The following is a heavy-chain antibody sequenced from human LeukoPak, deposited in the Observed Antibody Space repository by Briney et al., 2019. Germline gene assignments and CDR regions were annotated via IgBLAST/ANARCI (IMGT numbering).Heavy chain of an antibody. CDR2: IYSGGST. CDR1: GFTVSSNH. D-gene: IGHD3-10*01. V-gene: IGHV3-53*01. J-gene: IGHJ4*02. CDR3: ARVGSGSYHFDY. Sequence: GGSLRLSCAASGFTVSSNHMSWVRQAPGKGLEWVSVIYSGGSTYYADSVKGRFTISRDNSKNTLYLQMNSLRAEDTAVYYCARVGSGSYHFDYWGQGTLVTVSS.